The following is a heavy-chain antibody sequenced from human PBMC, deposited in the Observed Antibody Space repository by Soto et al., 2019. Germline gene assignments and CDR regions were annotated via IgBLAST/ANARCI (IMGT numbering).Heavy chain of an antibody. D-gene: IGHD2-8*01. J-gene: IGHJ6*02. Sequence: ASVKVPCKASGCTFTGYYMHWVRQAPGQGLEWMGGINPNSGGTNYAQKFQGWVTMTRDTYTSTAYMELSRLRSDDTAVYYCAREGVLMVYASDYYYGMDVWGQGTTVTVSS. CDR3: AREGVLMVYASDYYYGMDV. V-gene: IGHV1-2*04. CDR2: INPNSGGT. CDR1: GCTFTGYY.